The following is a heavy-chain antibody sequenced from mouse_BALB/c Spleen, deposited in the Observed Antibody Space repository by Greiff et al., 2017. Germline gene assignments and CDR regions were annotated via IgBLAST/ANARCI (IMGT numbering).Heavy chain of an antibody. J-gene: IGHJ2*01. CDR2: INPYNGAT. V-gene: IGHV1-31*01. Sequence: VQLKESGPELVKPGASVKISCKASGYSFTGYYMHWVKQSHVKSLEWIGRINPYNGATSYNQNFKDKASLTVDKSSSTAYMELHSLTSEDSAVYYCARDSLGYYFDYWGQGTTLTVSS. CDR3: ARDSLGYYFDY. CDR1: GYSFTGYY. D-gene: IGHD3-3*01.